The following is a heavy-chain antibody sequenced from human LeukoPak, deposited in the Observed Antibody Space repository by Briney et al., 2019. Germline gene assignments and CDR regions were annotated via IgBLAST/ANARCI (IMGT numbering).Heavy chain of an antibody. J-gene: IGHJ5*02. D-gene: IGHD6-13*01. CDR1: GFTFSSYA. CDR3: AKDSGSGWSEGFDP. V-gene: IGHV3-23*01. Sequence: GGSLRLSCAASGFTFSSYAMSWVRQAPGKGLEWVSAISGSGGSTYYADSVKGRFTISRGNSKNTLYLQMNSLRAEDTAVYYCAKDSGSGWSEGFDPWGQGTLVTVSS. CDR2: ISGSGGST.